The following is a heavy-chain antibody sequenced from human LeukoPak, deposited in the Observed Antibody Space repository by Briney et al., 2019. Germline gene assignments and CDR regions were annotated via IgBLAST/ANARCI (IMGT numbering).Heavy chain of an antibody. Sequence: PSETLSLTCTVSGGSISSYYWSWIRQPPGKGLEWIGYIYYRGSTNYNPSLKSRVTISVDTSKNQFSLKLSSVTAADTAVYYCARTMGHGSSWYYGMDVWGQGTTVTVSS. CDR3: ARTMGHGSSWYYGMDV. CDR2: IYYRGST. J-gene: IGHJ6*02. CDR1: GGSISSYY. V-gene: IGHV4-59*01. D-gene: IGHD6-13*01.